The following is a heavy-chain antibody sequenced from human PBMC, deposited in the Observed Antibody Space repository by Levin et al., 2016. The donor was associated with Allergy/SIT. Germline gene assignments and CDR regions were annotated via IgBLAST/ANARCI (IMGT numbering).Heavy chain of an antibody. Sequence: GESLKISCKGSGYSFTSYWIGWVRQMPGKGLEWMGIIYPGDSDTRYSPSFQGQVTISADKSISTAYLQWSSLKASDTAMYYCARGGWDLSDLYYFDYWGQGTLVTVSS. V-gene: IGHV5-51*01. CDR1: GYSFTSYW. J-gene: IGHJ4*02. CDR3: ARGGWDLSDLYYFDY. CDR2: IYPGDSDT. D-gene: IGHD1-26*01.